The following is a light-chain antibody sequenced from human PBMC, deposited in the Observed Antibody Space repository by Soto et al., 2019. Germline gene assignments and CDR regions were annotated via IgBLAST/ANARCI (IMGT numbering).Light chain of an antibody. J-gene: IGLJ3*02. CDR2: RNN. CDR3: APWDDSLSGGV. Sequence: QTVVTQPPSASGTPGQRVTISCSGSSSNIGSSYLYWYQQLPGTAPKLLIYRNNQRPSGVPDRFSGSKSGTSASLAISGLRSEDEADYYCAPWDDSLSGGVFGGGTKLTVL. CDR1: SSNIGSSY. V-gene: IGLV1-47*01.